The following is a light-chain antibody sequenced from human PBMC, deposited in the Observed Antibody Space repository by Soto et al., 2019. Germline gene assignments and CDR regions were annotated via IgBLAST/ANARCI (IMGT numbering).Light chain of an antibody. J-gene: IGLJ2*01. CDR1: SSNIGAGHD. V-gene: IGLV1-40*01. CDR2: NNN. Sequence: QPVLTQPPSVSGAPGQRVTISCTGSSSNIGAGHDVHWYQQLPGTAPKLLIYNNNNRPSGVPDRFSGSKSGTSASLAITGLQAEDEADYYCQSYDSSLSDVVFGGGTKLTVL. CDR3: QSYDSSLSDVV.